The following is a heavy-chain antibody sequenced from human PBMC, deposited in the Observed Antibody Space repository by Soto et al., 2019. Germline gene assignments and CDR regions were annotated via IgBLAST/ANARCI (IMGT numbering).Heavy chain of an antibody. CDR1: GGSISSGDYY. CDR2: IYYSGST. CDR3: ARVLLKLGGAFDI. Sequence: QVQLQESGPGLVKPSQTLSLTCTVSGGSISSGDYYWSWIRQPPGKGLEWIGYIYYSGSTYYNPSLQSRVTISVDTSKNQFSLKLSSVTAADTAVYYCARVLLKLGGAFDIWGQGTMVTVSS. V-gene: IGHV4-30-4*01. J-gene: IGHJ3*02. D-gene: IGHD3-16*01.